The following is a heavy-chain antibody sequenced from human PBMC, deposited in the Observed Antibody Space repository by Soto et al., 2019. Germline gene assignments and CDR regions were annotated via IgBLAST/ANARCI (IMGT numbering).Heavy chain of an antibody. V-gene: IGHV3-53*01. J-gene: IGHJ4*02. CDR3: ARGMRRWELLGH. D-gene: IGHD1-26*01. CDR1: GFTVSSNY. CDR2: IYSGGST. Sequence: LRLSCAASGFTVSSNYMSWVRQAPGKGLEWVSVIYSGGSTYYADSVKGRFTISRDNSKNTLYLQMNSLRAEDTAIYYCARGMRRWELLGHWGQGTPVTVSS.